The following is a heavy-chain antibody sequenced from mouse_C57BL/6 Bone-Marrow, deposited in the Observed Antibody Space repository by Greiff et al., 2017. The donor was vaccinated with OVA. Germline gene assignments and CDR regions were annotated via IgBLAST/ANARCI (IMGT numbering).Heavy chain of an antibody. D-gene: IGHD1-1*01. Sequence: VQLKESVAELVRPGASVKLSCTASGFNIKNTYMHWVKQRPEQGLEWIGRIDPANDNTKYAPKFQGKATMTADTSSNTAYLQLSSLSSEDTAVYCCARGNFGNSFYAKEYRGQGTSVPVSS. CDR2: IDPANDNT. V-gene: IGHV14-3*01. CDR1: GFNIKNTY. CDR3: ARGNFGNSFYAKEY. J-gene: IGHJ4*01.